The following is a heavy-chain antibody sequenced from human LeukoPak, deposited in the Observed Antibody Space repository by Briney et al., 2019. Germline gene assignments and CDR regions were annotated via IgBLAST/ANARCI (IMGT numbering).Heavy chain of an antibody. Sequence: SGGSLRLSCAASGFTFSSYGMSWVRQAPGKGLEWVSAISGSGGSTYYADSVKGRFTISRDNSKNTLYLQMNSLRAEDTAVYYCAKVKLVPAAQYRIWDYWGQGTLVTVSS. CDR1: GFTFSSYG. CDR3: AKVKLVPAAQYRIWDY. J-gene: IGHJ4*02. V-gene: IGHV3-23*01. CDR2: ISGSGGST. D-gene: IGHD2-2*01.